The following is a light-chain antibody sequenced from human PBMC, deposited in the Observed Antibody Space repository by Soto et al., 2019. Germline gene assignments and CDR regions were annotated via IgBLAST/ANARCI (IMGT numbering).Light chain of an antibody. J-gene: IGKJ1*01. Sequence: EIVLSQSPATLSLSPGERATLYCRASQRVTSTYLACYQQKPGKPPRLLIYAASIRATGMPDRFSGSGSGTDFTLTISRLEPEDFAVYYCHQYGGSPPETFGQGTKVDIK. CDR2: AAS. CDR1: QRVTSTY. CDR3: HQYGGSPPET. V-gene: IGKV3-20*01.